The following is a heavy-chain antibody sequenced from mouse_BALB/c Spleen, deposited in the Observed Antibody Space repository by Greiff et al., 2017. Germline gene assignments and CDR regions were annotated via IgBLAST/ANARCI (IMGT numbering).Heavy chain of an antibody. Sequence: VQLQQSGAELVKPGASVKLSCTASGFNIKDTYMHWVKQRPEQGLEWIGRIDPANGNTKYDPKFQGKATITADTSSNTAYLQLSSLTSEDTAVYYCSLYYDYLAWFAYWGQGTLVTVSA. CDR2: IDPANGNT. J-gene: IGHJ3*01. CDR1: GFNIKDTY. V-gene: IGHV14-3*02. D-gene: IGHD2-4*01. CDR3: SLYYDYLAWFAY.